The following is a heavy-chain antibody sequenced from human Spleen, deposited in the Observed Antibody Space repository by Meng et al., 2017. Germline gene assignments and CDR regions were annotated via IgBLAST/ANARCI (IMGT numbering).Heavy chain of an antibody. CDR1: GFTFDDYA. D-gene: IGHD6-19*01. J-gene: IGHJ4*02. CDR2: ITWDGGST. V-gene: IGHV3-43D*03. Sequence: GGSLKISCAASGFTFDDYAMHCVRQPPGKGLECVSLITWDGGSTYYADSVKGRITISRDNSKNSLYLQMHSLRPEDPAFYYYAKDSVAVAGRGHFDYWGQGTLVTVSS. CDR3: AKDSVAVAGRGHFDY.